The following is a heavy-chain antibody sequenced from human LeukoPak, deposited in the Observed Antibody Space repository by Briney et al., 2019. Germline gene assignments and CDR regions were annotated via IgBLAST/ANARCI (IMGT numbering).Heavy chain of an antibody. J-gene: IGHJ3*02. D-gene: IGHD3-22*01. Sequence: PSETLSLTCTVSGGPISSYYWSWIRQPAGKGLEWIGRIYTSGSTSYNPSLKSRVTMSVDTSKNQFSLKLSSVTAADTAVYYCARGPNRITMMIGDAFDIWGQGTMVTISS. V-gene: IGHV4-4*07. CDR3: ARGPNRITMMIGDAFDI. CDR1: GGPISSYY. CDR2: IYTSGST.